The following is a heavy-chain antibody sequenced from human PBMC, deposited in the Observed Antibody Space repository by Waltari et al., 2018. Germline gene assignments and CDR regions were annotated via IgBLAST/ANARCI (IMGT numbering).Heavy chain of an antibody. J-gene: IGHJ4*02. CDR2: IWDDGSNK. D-gene: IGHD1-26*01. V-gene: IGHV3-33*01. CDR3: ARNLMAVGATTFDY. CDR1: GFTFSSYG. Sequence: QVQLVESGGGVVQPGRSLRLSCAASGFTFSSYGMHWVRKAPGKGLGWVAVIWDDGSNKYYADSVKGRFTISRDNSKNTLYLQMNSLRAEDTAVYYCARNLMAVGATTFDYWGQGTLVTVSS.